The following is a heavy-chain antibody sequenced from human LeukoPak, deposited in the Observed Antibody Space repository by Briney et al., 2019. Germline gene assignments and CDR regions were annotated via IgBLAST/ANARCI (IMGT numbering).Heavy chain of an antibody. CDR2: ISYDGSNK. J-gene: IGHJ4*02. V-gene: IGHV3-30*18. Sequence: GGSLRLSCAASGFTFSSYGMHWVRQAPGKGLEWVAVISYDGSNKYYADSVKGRFTISRDNSKSTLCPQMNSLRAEDTAVYYCAKQLGYCSDGSCYFPYWGQGTLVTVSS. D-gene: IGHD2-15*01. CDR1: GFTFSSYG. CDR3: AKQLGYCSDGSCYFPY.